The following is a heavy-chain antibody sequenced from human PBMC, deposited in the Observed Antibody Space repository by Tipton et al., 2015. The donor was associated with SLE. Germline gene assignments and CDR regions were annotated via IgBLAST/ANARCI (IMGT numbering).Heavy chain of an antibody. CDR2: IIPIFGTA. V-gene: IGHV1-69*01. D-gene: IGHD6-13*01. CDR3: ARRTSPYNSSWHDAFDI. Sequence: QLVQSGPEVKKPGSSVKVSCKASGDTFSDYAITWVRQAPGQGLQWMGGIIPIFGTANYAQEFQGRVTITADESTSTAYMELSSLRSEDTAVYYCARRTSPYNSSWHDAFDIWGQGALVTVSS. CDR1: GDTFSDYA. J-gene: IGHJ3*02.